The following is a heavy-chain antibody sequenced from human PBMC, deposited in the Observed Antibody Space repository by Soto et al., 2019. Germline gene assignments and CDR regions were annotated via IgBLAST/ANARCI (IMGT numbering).Heavy chain of an antibody. CDR2: ISWDGGST. CDR3: AKDIQLAEDIYGMDV. D-gene: IGHD6-13*01. CDR1: GFTFDDYT. V-gene: IGHV3-43*01. Sequence: GGSLRLSCAASGFTFDDYTMHWVRQAPGKGLEWVSLISWDGGSTYYADSVKGRFTISRDNSKNSLYLQMNSMRTEDTALYYCAKDIQLAEDIYGMDVWGQGTTVTVSS. J-gene: IGHJ6*02.